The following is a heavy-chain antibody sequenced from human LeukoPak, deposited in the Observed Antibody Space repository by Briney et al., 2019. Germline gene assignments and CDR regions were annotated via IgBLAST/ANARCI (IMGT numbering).Heavy chain of an antibody. J-gene: IGHJ5*02. CDR1: GGSISSYY. CDR3: ARQGVDYDFWSGYYRTNWLDP. CDR2: IYTSGST. D-gene: IGHD3-3*01. Sequence: SETLSLTCTVSGGSISSYYWSWIQQPPGKGLEWIGYIYTSGSTNYNPSLKSRVTISVDTSKNQFSLKLSSVTAADTAVYYCARQGVDYDFWSGYYRTNWLDPWGQGTLVTVSS. V-gene: IGHV4-4*09.